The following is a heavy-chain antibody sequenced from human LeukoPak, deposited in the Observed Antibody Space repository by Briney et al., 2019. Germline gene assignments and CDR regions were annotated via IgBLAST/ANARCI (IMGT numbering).Heavy chain of an antibody. CDR2: IYHSGGT. CDR1: GGSISSSNW. CDR3: ASGELPVYGDYDRYFDY. J-gene: IGHJ4*02. V-gene: IGHV4-4*02. Sequence: PSGTLSLTCAVSGGSISSSNWWSWVRQPPGKGLEWIGEIYHSGGTNYNPSLKSRVTISVDKSKNQFSLKLSSVTAADTAVYYCASGELPVYGDYDRYFDYWGQGTLVTVSS. D-gene: IGHD4-17*01.